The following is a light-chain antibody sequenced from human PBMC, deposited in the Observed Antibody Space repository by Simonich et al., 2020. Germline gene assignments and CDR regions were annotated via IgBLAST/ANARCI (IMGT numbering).Light chain of an antibody. CDR1: QSVSSSY. CDR2: DAS. J-gene: IGKJ1*01. Sequence: EIVLTQSPGTLSLSPGERATLSCRASQSVSSSYLAWYPQKPGLAPRLLISDASSRATGIPDRFSGSGSGTDFTLTISRLEPEDFAVYYCQQYGSSPRTFGQGTKVEIK. V-gene: IGKV3D-20*01. CDR3: QQYGSSPRT.